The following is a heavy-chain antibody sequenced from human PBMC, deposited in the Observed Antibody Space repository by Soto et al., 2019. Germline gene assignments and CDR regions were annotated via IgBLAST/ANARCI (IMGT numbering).Heavy chain of an antibody. D-gene: IGHD3-10*01. CDR2: ISRSSTGI. V-gene: IGHV3-48*02. CDR3: SRAVTWGLVV. Sequence: EVHLVEYGGGLVQPGGSLRLSCAASGFTFSLYSMSWVRQAPGKGLEWVSYISRSSTGIHYADSVKGRFTISRDDATNSMHLHMNSLRDAYTAVYYCSRAVTWGLVVWGQGTTVSISS. J-gene: IGHJ6*02. CDR1: GFTFSLYS.